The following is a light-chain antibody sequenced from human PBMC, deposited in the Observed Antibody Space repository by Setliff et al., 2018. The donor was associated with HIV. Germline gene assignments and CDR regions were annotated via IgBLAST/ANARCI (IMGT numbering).Light chain of an antibody. Sequence: QSVLTQPASVSGSPGQPITISCTGTSSDIGAYDYVSWYRQHPGTAPKLLIYEVSNRPSGVSNRFSGSKSGNAASLTISGLQAEDEADYYCSSYTTTNTLVFGGGTKVTVL. CDR3: SSYTTTNTLV. CDR1: SSDIGAYDY. J-gene: IGLJ3*02. CDR2: EVS. V-gene: IGLV2-14*01.